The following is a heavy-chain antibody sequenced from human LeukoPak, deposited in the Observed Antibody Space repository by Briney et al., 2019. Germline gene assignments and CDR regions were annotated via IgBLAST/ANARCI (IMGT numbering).Heavy chain of an antibody. CDR1: GYTFTYRY. V-gene: IGHV1-45*02. Sequence: SVKVSCKASGYTFTYRYLHWVRQAPGQALEWMGWITPFNGNTNYAQKFQDRVTITRDRSMSTAYMELSSLRSEDTAMYYCASSLTPISPHYYYYMDVWGKGTTVTVSS. J-gene: IGHJ6*03. CDR3: ASSLTPISPHYYYYMDV. CDR2: ITPFNGNT. D-gene: IGHD3-9*01.